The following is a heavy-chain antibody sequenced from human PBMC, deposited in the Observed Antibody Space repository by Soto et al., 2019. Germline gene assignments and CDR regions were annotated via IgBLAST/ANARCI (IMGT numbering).Heavy chain of an antibody. D-gene: IGHD3-9*01. CDR3: AKTEDYDILTGYHNN. CDR1: AFTFRSYW. J-gene: IGHJ4*02. CDR2: ISGSGGST. V-gene: IGHV3-23*01. Sequence: GGSLRLSCVASAFTFRSYWMQWVRQAPGKGLVWVSAISGSGGSTYYADSVKGRFTISRDNSKNTLYLQMNSLRAEDTAVYYCAKTEDYDILTGYHNNWGQGTLVTVSS.